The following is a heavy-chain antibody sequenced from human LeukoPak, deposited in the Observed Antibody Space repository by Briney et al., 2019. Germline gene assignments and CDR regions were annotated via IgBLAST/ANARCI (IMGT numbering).Heavy chain of an antibody. Sequence: AGGSLRLSCAASGFTFSSYAMHWVRQAPRKGRVWVTIILYDGRNKYYADSVKGRFNISRDNCKNTLYLQMNNMRAEEAAVYYCERGQGDSSAGLDYWGPGTLVTVSS. CDR2: ILYDGRNK. CDR1: GFTFSSYA. J-gene: IGHJ4*02. D-gene: IGHD3-22*01. CDR3: ERGQGDSSAGLDY. V-gene: IGHV3-30*04.